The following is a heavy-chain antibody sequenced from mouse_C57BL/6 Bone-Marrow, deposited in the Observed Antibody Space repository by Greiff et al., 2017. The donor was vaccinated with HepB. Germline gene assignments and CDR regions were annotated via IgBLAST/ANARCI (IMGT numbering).Heavy chain of an antibody. V-gene: IGHV1-15*01. CDR2: IDPETGGT. J-gene: IGHJ4*01. CDR1: GYTFTDYE. Sequence: QVQLKQSGAELVRPGASVTLSCKASGYTFTDYEMHWVKQTPVHGLEWIGAIDPETGGTAYNQKFKGKAILTADKSSSTAYMELRSLTSEDSAVYYCTRCESYYAMGSWGQGTSVTASS. CDR3: TRCESYYAMGS.